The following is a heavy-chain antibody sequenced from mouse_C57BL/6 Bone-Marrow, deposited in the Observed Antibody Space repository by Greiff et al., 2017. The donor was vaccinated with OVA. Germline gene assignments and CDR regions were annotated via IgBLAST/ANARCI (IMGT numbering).Heavy chain of an antibody. CDR3: ARSGDYYGSSYEWYFDV. D-gene: IGHD1-1*01. Sequence: QVQLQQPGAELVKPGASVKLSCKASGYTFTSYWMQWVKQRPGQGLEWIGEIDPSDSYTNYNQKFKGKATLTVDTSSSTAYMQLSSLTSADSAVYYCARSGDYYGSSYEWYFDVWGTGTTVTVSS. CDR1: GYTFTSYW. V-gene: IGHV1-50*01. CDR2: IDPSDSYT. J-gene: IGHJ1*03.